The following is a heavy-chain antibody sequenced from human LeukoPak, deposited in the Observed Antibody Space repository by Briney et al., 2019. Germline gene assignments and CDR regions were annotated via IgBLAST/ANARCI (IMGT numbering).Heavy chain of an antibody. CDR1: GGSISNYF. CDR3: AGSSWSTYYYYYGMDV. Sequence: SETLSLTCTISGGSISNYFWSWIRQPPGKGLEWIGYIYYSGSTNYNPSLKSRVTISVDTSKSQFSLKLSSVTAADTAVYYCAGSSWSTYYYYYGMDVWGKGTTVTVSS. V-gene: IGHV4-59*01. J-gene: IGHJ6*04. D-gene: IGHD6-13*01. CDR2: IYYSGST.